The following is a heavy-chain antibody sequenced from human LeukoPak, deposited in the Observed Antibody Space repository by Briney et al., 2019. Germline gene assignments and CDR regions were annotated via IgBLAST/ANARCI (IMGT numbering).Heavy chain of an antibody. D-gene: IGHD3-3*01. CDR2: IYHSGST. V-gene: IGHV4-30-4*08. CDR3: AREGHYDFWSGSFSHAFDI. J-gene: IGHJ3*02. CDR1: GGSISSGDYY. Sequence: PSETLSLTCTVSGGSISSGDYYWSWIRQPPGKGLEWIGYIYHSGSTYYNPSLKSRVTISVDRSKNQFSLKLSSVTAADTAVYYCAREGHYDFWSGSFSHAFDIWGQGTMVTVSS.